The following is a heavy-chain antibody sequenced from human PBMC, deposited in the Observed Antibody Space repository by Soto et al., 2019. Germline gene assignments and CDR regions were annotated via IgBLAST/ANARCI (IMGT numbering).Heavy chain of an antibody. J-gene: IGHJ4*02. CDR3: AGLQSTVSSIDY. V-gene: IGHV4-4*02. Sequence: QVYLQESGPGLVRPSETLSLTCAVSGDSITSDHYWSWVRQPPGKGLEWIGEVFHGGTTFYNRSLKSRVTILVDKSRRQFSLRLTSVTAADPAVYYCAGLQSTVSSIDYWGQGTLVTVSS. CDR2: VFHGGTT. D-gene: IGHD4-4*01. CDR1: GDSITSDHY.